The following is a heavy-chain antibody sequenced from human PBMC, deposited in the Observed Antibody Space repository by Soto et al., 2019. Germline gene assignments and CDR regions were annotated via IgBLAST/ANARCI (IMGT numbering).Heavy chain of an antibody. CDR2: IRSKAYGGTT. CDR1: GFTFGDYA. CDR3: TRFVVVPVVDYFDY. Sequence: PGGSLRLSCTASGFTFGDYAMSWFRQAPGKGLEWVGFIRSKAYGGTTEYAASVKGRFTISRDDSKSIAYLQMNSLKTEDTAVYYCTRFVVVPVVDYFDYWGQRTLVTVSS. V-gene: IGHV3-49*03. D-gene: IGHD2-2*01. J-gene: IGHJ4*02.